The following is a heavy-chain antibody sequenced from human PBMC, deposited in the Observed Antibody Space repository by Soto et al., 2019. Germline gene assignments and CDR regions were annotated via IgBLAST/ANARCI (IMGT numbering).Heavy chain of an antibody. J-gene: IGHJ6*02. CDR3: ARGPRGYVYYHGMDV. V-gene: IGHV4-59*10. CDR1: GGSFSGYY. D-gene: IGHD3-10*01. Sequence: SETLSLTCAVYGGSFSGYYCSWIRQSAGKGLEWIGRIDTSGTTNYNPSLKSRVTMSVDASKNQFSLNLSSVTAADTAVYYCARGPRGYVYYHGMDVWGQGTTVTVSS. CDR2: IDTSGTT.